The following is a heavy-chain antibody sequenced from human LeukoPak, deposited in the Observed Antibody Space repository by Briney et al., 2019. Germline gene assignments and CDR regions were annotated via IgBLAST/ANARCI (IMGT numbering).Heavy chain of an antibody. V-gene: IGHV4-59*01. D-gene: IGHD2-2*01. Sequence: SETLSLTCTVSGGSISSYYWSWIRQPPGKGLEWIGYIYYSGSTNYNPSLKSRVTISVDTSKNQFSLKLSSVTAADTAVYYCARALRALYCSSTSCYTFDYWGQGTLVTVSS. CDR2: IYYSGST. J-gene: IGHJ4*02. CDR1: GGSISSYY. CDR3: ARALRALYCSSTSCYTFDY.